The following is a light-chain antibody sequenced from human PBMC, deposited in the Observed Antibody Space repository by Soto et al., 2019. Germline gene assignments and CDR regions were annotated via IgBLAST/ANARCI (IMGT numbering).Light chain of an antibody. CDR1: QSVSSTY. Sequence: IVLTQSPGNLSLSPGERATLSCGASQSVSSTYLAWCQQKPGQAPRLVIYGASTRATGIPDRFSGSGSGTDCTLTISRLETEDCAVYYCQHFGDSPVTFGQGTRLEIK. V-gene: IGKV3-20*01. CDR2: GAS. J-gene: IGKJ5*01. CDR3: QHFGDSPVT.